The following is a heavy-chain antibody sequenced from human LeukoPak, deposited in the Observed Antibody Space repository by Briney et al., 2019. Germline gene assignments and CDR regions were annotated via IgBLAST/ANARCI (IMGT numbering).Heavy chain of an antibody. CDR2: IYYSGST. J-gene: IGHJ5*02. CDR1: GGSISSSSYY. CDR3: AREMLVVVPAARRRATGWFDP. V-gene: IGHV4-39*07. D-gene: IGHD2-2*01. Sequence: PSETLSLTCTVSGGSISSSSYYWGWIRQPPGKGLEWIGSIYYSGSTYYNPSLKSRVTISVDTSKNQFSLKLSSVTAADTAVYYCAREMLVVVPAARRRATGWFDPWGQGTLVTVSS.